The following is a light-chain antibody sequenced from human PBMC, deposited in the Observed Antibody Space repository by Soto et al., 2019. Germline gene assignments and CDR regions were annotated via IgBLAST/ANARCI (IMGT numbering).Light chain of an antibody. J-gene: IGLJ3*02. CDR3: AAWDDSLNGHWL. CDR2: NNH. Sequence: QSVLIQPPSASGTPGQWVSISCSGSNSNIGSGSVNWYKQLPGAAPKLLIYNNHQRPSGVPDRFSGSKSGTSASLAISVLQSEDEADYYCAAWDDSLNGHWLFGGVTKVTVL. CDR1: NSNIGSGS. V-gene: IGLV1-44*01.